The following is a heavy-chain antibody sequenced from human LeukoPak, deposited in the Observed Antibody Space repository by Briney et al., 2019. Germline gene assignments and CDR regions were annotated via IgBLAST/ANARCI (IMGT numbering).Heavy chain of an antibody. V-gene: IGHV4-34*01. CDR2: INHNGST. CDR1: GGSFSRYY. J-gene: IGHJ5*02. CDR3: ARASQLVISRRGNWFDP. D-gene: IGHD6-6*01. Sequence: SETLSLTCAVHGGSFSRYYWSWIRQPPGKGLQWIGEINHNGSTNNNPSLKSRVTISVDRSKNQFSLKLNSVTAADTAVYYCARASQLVISRRGNWFDPWGQGTLVTVSS.